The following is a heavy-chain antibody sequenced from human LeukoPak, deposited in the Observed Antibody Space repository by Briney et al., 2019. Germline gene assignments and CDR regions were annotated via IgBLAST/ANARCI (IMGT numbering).Heavy chain of an antibody. CDR3: ASSLWPLGKY. Sequence: PGGSLRLSCAASGFTLSSYGMSWVRQAPGKRLEWVSAISGSDNNTFYADSVKGRFTISRDKSKNTLYLQMNSLRVEDTAVYYCASSLWPLGKYWGQGTLVTVSS. CDR1: GFTLSSYG. V-gene: IGHV3-23*01. CDR2: ISGSDNNT. J-gene: IGHJ4*02. D-gene: IGHD3-10*01.